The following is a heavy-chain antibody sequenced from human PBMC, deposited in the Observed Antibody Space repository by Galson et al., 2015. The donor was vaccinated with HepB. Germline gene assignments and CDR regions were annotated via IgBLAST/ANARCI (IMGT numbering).Heavy chain of an antibody. Sequence: SVKVSCKASGYTFTSYDINWVRQAIGQGLEWMGWMNPNSGNTGYAQKFQGRVTMTRNTSISTAYMELSSLRSEDTAVYYCARTSGYSGYDLDPYYYYGMDVWGQGTTVTVSS. CDR2: MNPNSGNT. J-gene: IGHJ6*02. D-gene: IGHD5-12*01. CDR1: GYTFTSYD. CDR3: ARTSGYSGYDLDPYYYYGMDV. V-gene: IGHV1-8*01.